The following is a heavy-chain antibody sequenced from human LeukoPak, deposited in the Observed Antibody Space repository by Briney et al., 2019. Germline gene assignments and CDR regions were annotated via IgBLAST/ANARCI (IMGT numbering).Heavy chain of an antibody. J-gene: IGHJ6*03. Sequence: GASVKVSCKASGYTFTSYGISWVRQAPGQGLEWMGWISAYNGDTNYAQKLQGRVTMTTDTSTSTAYMELRSLRSDDTAVYYCARRLSLRQLAPRDYYYYYMDVWGKGTTVTVSS. CDR2: ISAYNGDT. CDR3: ARRLSLRQLAPRDYYYYYMDV. D-gene: IGHD6-13*01. CDR1: GYTFTSYG. V-gene: IGHV1-18*01.